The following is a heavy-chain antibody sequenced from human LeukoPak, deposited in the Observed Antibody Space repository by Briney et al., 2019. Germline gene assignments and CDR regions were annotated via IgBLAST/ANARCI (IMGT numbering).Heavy chain of an antibody. CDR1: GGSISSYY. CDR3: AREDSEDAFDI. J-gene: IGHJ3*02. CDR2: IYYSGST. Sequence: SETLSLTCTVSGGSISSYYWSWIRQPPGNGLEWIGYIYYSGSTNYNPSLKSRVTISVDTSKNQFSLKLSSVTAADTAVYYCAREDSEDAFDIWGQGTMVTVSS. V-gene: IGHV4-59*01.